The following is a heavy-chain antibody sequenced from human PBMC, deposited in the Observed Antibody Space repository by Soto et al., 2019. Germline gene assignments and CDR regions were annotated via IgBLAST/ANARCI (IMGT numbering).Heavy chain of an antibody. V-gene: IGHV1-18*01. J-gene: IGHJ4*02. Sequence: QVQLVQSGAEVKKPGASVKVSCKASGYTFTSYGISWVRQAPGQGLEWMGWINPYNGNTDYAQKLQGRVTMTTDTSTNTAYMELRSLRSADTAVYYCARDWFGIDYWGQGTLVTVSS. CDR2: INPYNGNT. CDR1: GYTFTSYG. D-gene: IGHD3-16*01. CDR3: ARDWFGIDY.